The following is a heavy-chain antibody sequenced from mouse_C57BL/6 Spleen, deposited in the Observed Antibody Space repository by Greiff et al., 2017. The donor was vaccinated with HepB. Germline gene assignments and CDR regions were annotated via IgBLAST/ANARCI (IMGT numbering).Heavy chain of an antibody. Sequence: VKLMESGAELVRPGTSVKVSCKASGYAFTNYLIEWVKQRPGQGLEWIGVINPGSGGTNYNEKFKGKATLTADKSSSTAYMQLSSLTSEDSAVYFCARRDYYGSTPHFDYWGQGTTLTVSS. CDR1: GYAFTNYL. D-gene: IGHD1-1*01. CDR2: INPGSGGT. V-gene: IGHV1-54*01. CDR3: ARRDYYGSTPHFDY. J-gene: IGHJ2*01.